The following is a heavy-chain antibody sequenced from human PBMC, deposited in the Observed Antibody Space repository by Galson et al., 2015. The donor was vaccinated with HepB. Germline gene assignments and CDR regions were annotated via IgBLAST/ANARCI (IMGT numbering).Heavy chain of an antibody. D-gene: IGHD3-10*01. Sequence: SLRLSCAASGFTFSSYGMHWVRQAPGKGLEWVAVIWYDGSNKYYADSVKGRFTISRDNSKNTLYLQMNSLRAEDTAVYYCARAPGRPRFGELLYGMDVWGQGTTVTVSS. CDR3: ARAPGRPRFGELLYGMDV. J-gene: IGHJ6*02. CDR1: GFTFSSYG. CDR2: IWYDGSNK. V-gene: IGHV3-33*01.